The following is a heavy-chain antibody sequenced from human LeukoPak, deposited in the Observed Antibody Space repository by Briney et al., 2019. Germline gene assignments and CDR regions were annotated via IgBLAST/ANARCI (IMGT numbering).Heavy chain of an antibody. CDR3: ARRRSHFLNWFDP. Sequence: PSETLSLTCTVSGGSISSSSYYWGWIRQPPGKGLEWIGSIYYSGSTYYNPSLKSRVTISVDTSKNQFSLKLSSVTAADTAVYYCARRRSHFLNWFDPWGQGTLVTDSS. J-gene: IGHJ5*02. D-gene: IGHD3-3*02. CDR1: GGSISSSSYY. V-gene: IGHV4-39*01. CDR2: IYYSGST.